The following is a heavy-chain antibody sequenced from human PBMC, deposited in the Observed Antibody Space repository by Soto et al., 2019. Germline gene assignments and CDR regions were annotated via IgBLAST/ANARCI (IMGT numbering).Heavy chain of an antibody. V-gene: IGHV3-72*01. CDR3: AKGSGKGAYFDY. CDR2: IRNKANSYTT. Sequence: EVQLVESGGGLVQPGGSQRLSCAASGFTFSDHYMDWVRQAPGKGLEWVGRIRNKANSYTTDYAASVKGRFTISRDDSKDSMYLQMNRPKNQDTAKNYCAKGSGKGAYFDYWGHGTLATVSS. D-gene: IGHD1-26*01. CDR1: GFTFSDHY. J-gene: IGHJ4*01.